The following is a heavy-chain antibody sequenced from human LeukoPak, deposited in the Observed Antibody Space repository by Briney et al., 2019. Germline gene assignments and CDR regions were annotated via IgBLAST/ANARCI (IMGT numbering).Heavy chain of an antibody. D-gene: IGHD4-17*01. CDR1: GFTFITYA. CDR2: IYYTGST. V-gene: IGHV4-59*12. CDR3: AREKALRYFDY. Sequence: GSLRLSCAASGFTFITYAMSWIRQPPGKGLEWVGVIYYTGSTDYNPSLKSRVTMSVDTSKNQFSLKLSSVTAADTAVYYCAREKALRYFDYWGQGTLVTVSS. J-gene: IGHJ4*02.